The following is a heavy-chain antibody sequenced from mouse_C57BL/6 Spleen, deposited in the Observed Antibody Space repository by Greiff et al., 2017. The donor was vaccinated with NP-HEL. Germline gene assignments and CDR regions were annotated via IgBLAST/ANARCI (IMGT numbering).Heavy chain of an antibody. J-gene: IGHJ2*01. V-gene: IGHV1-18*01. CDR3: ARSGSPYYFDY. Sequence: EVQLQQSGPELVKPGASVKIPCKASGYTFTDYNMDWVKQSHGKSLEWIGDINPNNGGTSYNQKFKGKATLTVDKSSSTAYMELRSLTSEDTAVYYCARSGSPYYFDYWGQGTTLTVSS. D-gene: IGHD1-1*01. CDR1: GYTFTDYN. CDR2: INPNNGGT.